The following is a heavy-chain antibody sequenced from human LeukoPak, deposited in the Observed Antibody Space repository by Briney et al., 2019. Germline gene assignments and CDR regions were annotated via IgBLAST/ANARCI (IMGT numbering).Heavy chain of an antibody. V-gene: IGHV1-69*05. Sequence: SVKVSCKASGGTFSSYAISWVRQAPGQGLEWMGRIIPIFGTANYAQKFQGRVTITTDESTSTAYMELSSLRSEDTAVYYCARTLYSGSYYPDYWGQGTLVTVSP. CDR2: IIPIFGTA. CDR3: ARTLYSGSYYPDY. CDR1: GGTFSSYA. J-gene: IGHJ4*02. D-gene: IGHD1-26*01.